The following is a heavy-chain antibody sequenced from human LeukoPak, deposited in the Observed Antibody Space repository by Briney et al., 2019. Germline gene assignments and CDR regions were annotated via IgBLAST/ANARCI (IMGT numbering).Heavy chain of an antibody. CDR3: ARGGGSTPFDYYYGMDV. Sequence: SQTLSLTCTVSGVSISSGSYYWSWIRQPAGKGLEWIGRIYTSGSTNYNPSLKSRVTISVDTSKNQFSLKLSSVTAADTAVYYCARGGGSTPFDYYYGMDVWGQGTTVTVSS. V-gene: IGHV4-61*02. J-gene: IGHJ6*02. CDR2: IYTSGST. D-gene: IGHD2-2*01. CDR1: GVSISSGSYY.